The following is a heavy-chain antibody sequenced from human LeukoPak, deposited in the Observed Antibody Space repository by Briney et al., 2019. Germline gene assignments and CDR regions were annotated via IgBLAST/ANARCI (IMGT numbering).Heavy chain of an antibody. CDR2: IKSKTDGGTT. CDR1: GFTFSNAW. D-gene: IGHD6-13*01. Sequence: GGSLRLSCAASGFTFSNAWMSWVRQAPGKGREWVGRIKSKTDGGTTDYAAPVKGRFTISRDDSKNTLYLQMNSLKTEDTAVYYCTTDIAAAGFDYWGQGTLVTVSS. V-gene: IGHV3-15*01. J-gene: IGHJ4*02. CDR3: TTDIAAAGFDY.